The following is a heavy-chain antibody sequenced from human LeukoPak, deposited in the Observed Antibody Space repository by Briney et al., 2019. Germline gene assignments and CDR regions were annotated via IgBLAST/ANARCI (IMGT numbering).Heavy chain of an antibody. CDR2: ISGCGGSI. V-gene: IGHV3-23*01. CDR1: VFTYNSYA. D-gene: IGHD2-2*02. CDR3: ANTGYCISTSCYINYFDY. Sequence: PGGSLRLSCAASVFTYNSYAMSWLPEAPGKALECVSDISGCGGSIYYADSVEGRFTISRDHSKNTVYVQEQPLRGQDTSVFLCANTGYCISTSCYINYFDYWGQGTLVTVSS. J-gene: IGHJ4*02.